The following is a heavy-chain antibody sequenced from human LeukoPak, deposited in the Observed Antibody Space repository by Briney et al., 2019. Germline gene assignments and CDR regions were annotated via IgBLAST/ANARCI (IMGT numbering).Heavy chain of an antibody. J-gene: IGHJ4*02. CDR1: GFTLTSDS. Sequence: GGSLRLSCAASGFTLTSDSMNWVRQAPGKGLEWISYISSGATTTYYADSVKGRFTISRDNAGDSLYLQINSLRVDDTAVYYCAKGTVGAKYWGQGTLVIVSS. CDR3: AKGTVGAKY. V-gene: IGHV3-48*04. D-gene: IGHD1-26*01. CDR2: ISSGATTT.